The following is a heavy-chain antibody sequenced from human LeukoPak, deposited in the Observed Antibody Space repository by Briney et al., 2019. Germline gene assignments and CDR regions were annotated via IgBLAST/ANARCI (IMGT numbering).Heavy chain of an antibody. CDR3: APRRGYFDY. V-gene: IGHV3-21*01. J-gene: IGHJ4*02. CDR2: ISSSSSYI. CDR1: GFTFSSYS. Sequence: GGSLRLSCAAFGFTFSSYSMNWVRQAPGKGLEWVSSISSSSSYIYHADSVKGRFTISRDNAKNSLYLQMNSLRAEDTAVYYCAPRRGYFDYWGQGTLATVSS. D-gene: IGHD5-12*01.